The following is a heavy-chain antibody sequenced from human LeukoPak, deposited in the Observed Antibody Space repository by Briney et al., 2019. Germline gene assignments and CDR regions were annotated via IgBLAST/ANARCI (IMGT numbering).Heavy chain of an antibody. CDR1: GGSISSSDYY. J-gene: IGHJ4*02. Sequence: SETLSLTCTVSGGSISSSDYYRGWIRQPPGKGLEWIGNIYYTGNTYYSPSLKSRVTISVDTSKNQFSLRLSSVTAADTAMYYCARAGRYCSGTSCYNFDYWGQGTLVTVSS. CDR3: ARAGRYCSGTSCYNFDY. V-gene: IGHV4-39*01. CDR2: IYYTGNT. D-gene: IGHD2-2*02.